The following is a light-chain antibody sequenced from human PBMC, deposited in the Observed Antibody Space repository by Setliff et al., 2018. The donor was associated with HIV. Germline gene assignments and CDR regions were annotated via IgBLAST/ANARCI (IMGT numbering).Light chain of an antibody. Sequence: QSALTQPASVSGSPGQSITISCTGTSSDVGSYNLVSWYQQYPGKALKLMIYEVAKRPSGVSNRFSGSKSGNTASLTISGLQAEDEADYYCCSYGGSSTYVFGTGTKVTVL. J-gene: IGLJ1*01. CDR3: CSYGGSSTYV. CDR2: EVA. V-gene: IGLV2-23*02. CDR1: SSDVGSYNL.